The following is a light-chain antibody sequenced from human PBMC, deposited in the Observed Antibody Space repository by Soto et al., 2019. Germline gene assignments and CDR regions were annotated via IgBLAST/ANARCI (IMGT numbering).Light chain of an antibody. CDR1: QSVSSN. Sequence: EIVMTQSPATLSVSPGERATLSCRASQSVSSNLAWYQQKPGQAPRLLIYGVSTRATGIPARFSGSGSGTEFTLTISSLQSEDFAVYYCHQYNDWLTRTFGQGTKVEIK. J-gene: IGKJ1*01. V-gene: IGKV3-15*01. CDR2: GVS. CDR3: HQYNDWLTRT.